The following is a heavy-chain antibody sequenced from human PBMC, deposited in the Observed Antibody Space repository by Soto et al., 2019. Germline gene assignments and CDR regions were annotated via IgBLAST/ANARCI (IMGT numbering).Heavy chain of an antibody. Sequence: EVQLLESGGGLVQPGGSLRLSCAASGFTFSNYALSWVRQAPGKGLEWVSTIGTSGGSTYYADSVKGRFTISRDNSKNTLYLQMNSLRTEDTAVYYCAQDAGSTVTYWYFDLWGRGTLVTVSS. D-gene: IGHD4-17*01. J-gene: IGHJ2*01. CDR1: GFTFSNYA. CDR2: IGTSGGST. CDR3: AQDAGSTVTYWYFDL. V-gene: IGHV3-23*01.